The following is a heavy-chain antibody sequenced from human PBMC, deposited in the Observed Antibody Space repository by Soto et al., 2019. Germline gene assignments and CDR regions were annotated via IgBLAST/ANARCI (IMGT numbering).Heavy chain of an antibody. D-gene: IGHD6-19*01. J-gene: IGHJ5*02. CDR3: ARDQIAVANNWFDP. Sequence: SETLSLTCTVSGGSISSYYWSWIRQPAGKGLEWIGRIYTSGSTNYNPSLKSRVTMSVDTSKNQFSLKLSSVTAADTAVYYCARDQIAVANNWFDPWGQGTLVTVSS. V-gene: IGHV4-4*07. CDR1: GGSISSYY. CDR2: IYTSGST.